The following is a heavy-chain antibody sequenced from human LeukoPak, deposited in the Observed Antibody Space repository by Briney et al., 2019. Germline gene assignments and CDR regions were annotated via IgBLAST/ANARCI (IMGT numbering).Heavy chain of an antibody. V-gene: IGHV4-59*08. J-gene: IGHJ3*02. CDR1: GGSISSYY. CDR3: ARRKQWLHDAFDI. Sequence: KPSETLPLTCTVSGGSISSYYWSWIRQPPGKGLEWIGYIYYSGSTNYNPSLKSRVTISVDTSKNQFSLKLSSVTAADTAVYYCARRKQWLHDAFDIWGQGTMVTVSS. D-gene: IGHD6-19*01. CDR2: IYYSGST.